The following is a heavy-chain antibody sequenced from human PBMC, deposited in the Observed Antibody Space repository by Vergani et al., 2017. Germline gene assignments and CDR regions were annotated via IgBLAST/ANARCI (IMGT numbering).Heavy chain of an antibody. Sequence: QVQLVESGGGVVQPGRSLRLSCAASGFTFNKYGMHWVRQAPGKGLEWVAVTWYDGNNKQYADSVKVRFTISRDNSKITMYLQMNSLRDEDTGVYYCARDLRLLYNRFDPWGQGTLVTVSS. CDR1: GFTFNKYG. D-gene: IGHD1-14*01. CDR3: ARDLRLLYNRFDP. J-gene: IGHJ5*02. CDR2: TWYDGNNK. V-gene: IGHV3-33*01.